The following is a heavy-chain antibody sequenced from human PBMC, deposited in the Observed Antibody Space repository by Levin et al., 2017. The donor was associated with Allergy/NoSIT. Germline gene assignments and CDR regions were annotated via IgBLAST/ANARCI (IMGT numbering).Heavy chain of an antibody. D-gene: IGHD2-15*01. V-gene: IGHV3-23*01. CDR2: ISGSGGNT. J-gene: IGHJ4*02. Sequence: PGGSLRLSCAASGFTFSSYAMSWVRQAPGKGLEWVSAISGSGGNTFYADSVKGRFTISRDNSKNTLYLQMNSLGVEDTAIYYCAKQLGYCSDGSCYFDHWGQGTLVPVSS. CDR3: AKQLGYCSDGSCYFDH. CDR1: GFTFSSYA.